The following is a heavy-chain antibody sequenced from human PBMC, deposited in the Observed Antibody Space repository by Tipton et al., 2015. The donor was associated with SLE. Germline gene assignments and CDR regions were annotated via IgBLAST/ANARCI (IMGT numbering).Heavy chain of an antibody. Sequence: LRLSRIVSGYSINSGYYWGWIRQPPGKGLEWIGIIYHNGSTSYIPSLKSRVTISVDTSKNQFSLRLSSVTAVDTAVYFCARLSGDSTWYVDLWGRGTLVTVSS. D-gene: IGHD7-27*01. V-gene: IGHV4-38-2*02. CDR2: IYHNGST. J-gene: IGHJ2*01. CDR3: ARLSGDSTWYVDL. CDR1: GYSINSGYY.